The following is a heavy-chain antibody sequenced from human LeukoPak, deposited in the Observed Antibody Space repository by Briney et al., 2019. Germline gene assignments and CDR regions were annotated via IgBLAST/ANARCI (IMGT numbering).Heavy chain of an antibody. J-gene: IGHJ4*02. D-gene: IGHD2-15*01. CDR3: ATEVLAATPESFDY. Sequence: GASVKVSCKVSGYTLTELSMHWVRQAPGKGLEWMGGFDPEDGETIYAQKFQGRVTMTEDTSTDTAYMELSSLRSEDTAVYYCATEVLAATPESFDYWGQGTLVTVSS. CDR1: GYTLTELS. CDR2: FDPEDGET. V-gene: IGHV1-24*01.